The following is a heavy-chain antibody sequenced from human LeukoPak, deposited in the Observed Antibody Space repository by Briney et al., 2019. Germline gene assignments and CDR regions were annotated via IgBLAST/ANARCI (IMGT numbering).Heavy chain of an antibody. CDR3: ARRSGWYAPFDY. Sequence: SETLSLTCTVSGGSISSYYWSWIRQPPGKGLEWIGSIYHSGSTYYNPSLKSRVTISVDTSKNQFSLKLSSVTAADTAVYYCARRSGWYAPFDYWGQGTLVTVSS. CDR2: IYHSGST. D-gene: IGHD6-19*01. CDR1: GGSISSYY. V-gene: IGHV4-59*04. J-gene: IGHJ4*02.